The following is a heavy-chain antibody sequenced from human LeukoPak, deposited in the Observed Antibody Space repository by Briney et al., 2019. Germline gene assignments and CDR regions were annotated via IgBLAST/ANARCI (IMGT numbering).Heavy chain of an antibody. CDR3: ARDQGSYYDTSGYYDAFDI. CDR2: IYTSGST. V-gene: IGHV4-4*07. Sequence: SETLSLXCTVSDDFISSYYRSWIRQPAGKGLEWIGRIYTSGSTYYNPSLKGRVTMSVDTSKNQFSLKLSSVTAADTAVYYCARDQGSYYDTSGYYDAFDIWGQGTMVTVSS. D-gene: IGHD3-22*01. J-gene: IGHJ3*02. CDR1: DDFISSYY.